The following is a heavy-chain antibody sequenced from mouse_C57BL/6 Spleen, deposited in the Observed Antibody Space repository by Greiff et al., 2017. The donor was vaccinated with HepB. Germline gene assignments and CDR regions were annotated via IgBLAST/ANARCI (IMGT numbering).Heavy chain of an antibody. V-gene: IGHV14-1*01. D-gene: IGHD1-1*01. Sequence: EVMLVESGAELVRPGASVKLSCTASGFNIKDYYMHWVKQRPEQGLEWIGRIDPEDGDTEYAPKFQGKATMTADTSSNTAYLQLSSLTSEDTAVYYCTFYYGSSYYFDYWGQGTTLTVSS. CDR1: GFNIKDYY. CDR3: TFYYGSSYYFDY. CDR2: IDPEDGDT. J-gene: IGHJ2*01.